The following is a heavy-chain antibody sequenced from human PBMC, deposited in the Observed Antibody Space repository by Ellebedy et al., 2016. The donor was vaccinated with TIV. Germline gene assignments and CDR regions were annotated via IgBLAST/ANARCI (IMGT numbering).Heavy chain of an antibody. CDR1: GASFSFYY. D-gene: IGHD7-27*01. Sequence: SETLSLTXDVSGASFSFYYWSWIRQPPGKGLEWIGEITRSGSTNYNPSLKSRVTISVDTSKNQFSLKLSSVTAPDTAVYYCARLRQTGNQGRGYFDHWGQGTLVTVSS. J-gene: IGHJ4*02. V-gene: IGHV4-34*01. CDR3: ARLRQTGNQGRGYFDH. CDR2: ITRSGST.